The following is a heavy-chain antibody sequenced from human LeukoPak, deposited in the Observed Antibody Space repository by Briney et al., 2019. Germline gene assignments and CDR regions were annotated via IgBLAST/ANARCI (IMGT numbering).Heavy chain of an antibody. V-gene: IGHV4-39*07. CDR1: GGSISSSNYY. CDR2: NSGST. Sequence: NPSETLSLTYTVSGGSISSSNYYWGWIRQPPGKGLDWIGSNSGSTYYSPSLKSRVTISVDTSKNQFSLKLSSVTAADTAMYYCARVAPSTTFGVVTHRIFDYWGQGTLVTVSS. J-gene: IGHJ4*02. D-gene: IGHD3-3*01. CDR3: ARVAPSTTFGVVTHRIFDY.